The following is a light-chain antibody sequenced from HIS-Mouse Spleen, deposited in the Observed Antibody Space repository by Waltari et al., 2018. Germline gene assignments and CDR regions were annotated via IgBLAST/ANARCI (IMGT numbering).Light chain of an antibody. J-gene: IGKJ1*01. CDR3: QQLNSYPPT. Sequence: DIQLTQSPSFLSASVGDRVTITCRASQGISSYLAWYQQKPGKAPKLLIYAASTLQSGVPSRFRGSGSGTEFTLTISSLQPEDFATYYCQQLNSYPPTFGQGPKVEIK. CDR1: QGISSY. CDR2: AAS. V-gene: IGKV1-9*01.